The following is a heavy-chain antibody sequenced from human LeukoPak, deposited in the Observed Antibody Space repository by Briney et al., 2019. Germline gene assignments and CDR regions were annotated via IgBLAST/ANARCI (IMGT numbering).Heavy chain of an antibody. CDR3: AKDKGSSAAAAQSGYFDY. D-gene: IGHD6-13*01. CDR1: GFTFSSYA. CDR2: ISGSGIST. V-gene: IGHV3-23*01. J-gene: IGHJ4*02. Sequence: GGSLRLSCAASGFTFSSYAMSWVRQTPGKGLEWVSGISGSGISTYYADSVKGRFTISRDNSKNTLYLQMNSLRAEDTAVYYCAKDKGSSAAAAQSGYFDYWGQGTLVTVSS.